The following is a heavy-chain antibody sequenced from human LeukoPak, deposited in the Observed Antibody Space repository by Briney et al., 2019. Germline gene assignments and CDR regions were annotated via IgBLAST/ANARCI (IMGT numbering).Heavy chain of an antibody. D-gene: IGHD3-10*01. CDR3: ARDRIRGAPDYFDY. CDR1: GFTFSNYA. CDR2: VAYDGSIA. J-gene: IGHJ4*02. Sequence: PGRSLRLPCAASGFTFSNYAMHWVRQAPGKGLDWVAVVAYDGSIAHYADSVRGRFTISRDDSKNTLYLQMNSLRTEDTAVYYCARDRIRGAPDYFDYWGQGTLVTVSS. V-gene: IGHV3-30*03.